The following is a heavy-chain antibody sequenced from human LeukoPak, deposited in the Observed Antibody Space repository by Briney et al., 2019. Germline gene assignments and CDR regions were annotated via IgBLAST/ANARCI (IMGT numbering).Heavy chain of an antibody. CDR1: GFTFSRYW. CDR2: ISADGSVT. D-gene: IGHD2-15*01. Sequence: PGGSLRLSCADSGFTFSRYWMHWVRHTPGKGLVWVSCISADGSVTRYADSVKGRFTISRDNTKSTLYLQMHSLRAEDTAVYYCATAGGDGSRMGFDPWGQGTLVTVSS. J-gene: IGHJ5*02. V-gene: IGHV3-74*01. CDR3: ATAGGDGSRMGFDP.